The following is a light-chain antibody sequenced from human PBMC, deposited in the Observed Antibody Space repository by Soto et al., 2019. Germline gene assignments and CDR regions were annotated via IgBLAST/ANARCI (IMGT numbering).Light chain of an antibody. Sequence: DIQMTQSPSTLSASVGDRVTITCRASQSISSWLAWYQQKPGKAPKLLIYDASSLESGVPSRFGGSGSGTEFTLTISSLHPDDFATYYCQQYNSYSQGTFGQGTKVEIK. V-gene: IGKV1-5*01. CDR2: DAS. CDR3: QQYNSYSQGT. CDR1: QSISSW. J-gene: IGKJ1*01.